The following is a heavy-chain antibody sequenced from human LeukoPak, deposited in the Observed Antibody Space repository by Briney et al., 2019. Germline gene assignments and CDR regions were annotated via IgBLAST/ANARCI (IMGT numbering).Heavy chain of an antibody. CDR2: INPNSGGT. CDR1: GYTFTGYY. J-gene: IGHJ4*02. Sequence: ASVKVSCKASGYTFTGYYMHWVRQAPGQGLEWKGRINPNSGGTNYAQKFQGRVTMTRDTSISTAYMELSRLRSDDTAVYYCARRWLRHDPNDYWGQGTLVTVSS. D-gene: IGHD5-12*01. V-gene: IGHV1-2*06. CDR3: ARRWLRHDPNDY.